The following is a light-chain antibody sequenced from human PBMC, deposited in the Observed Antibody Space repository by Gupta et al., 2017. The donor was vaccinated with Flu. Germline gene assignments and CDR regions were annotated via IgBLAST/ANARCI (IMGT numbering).Light chain of an antibody. J-gene: IGLJ3*02. Sequence: QSALTQPPSVSGAPGQRLTIPCTGSSTHIGAGYDVHWYQQVPGTAPKLLIYGNNNRPSGVPDRFSGSKSGTSASLAITGLQAEDEADYYCQSYDSRRSGSVFGGGTRVTVL. CDR2: GNN. CDR3: QSYDSRRSGSV. V-gene: IGLV1-40*01. CDR1: STHIGAGYD.